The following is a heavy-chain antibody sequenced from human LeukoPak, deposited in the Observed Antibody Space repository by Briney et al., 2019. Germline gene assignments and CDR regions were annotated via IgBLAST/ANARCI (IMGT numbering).Heavy chain of an antibody. CDR3: ARVMSQTRITMIVVVPYYMDV. CDR2: IKQDGSEK. Sequence: GGSLRLSCAASGFTFSSYWMSWVRQAPGKGLEWVANIKQDGSEKYYVDSVKGRFTISRDNAKNSLFLQMNSLRAEDTAVYYCARVMSQTRITMIVVVPYYMDVWGKGTTVTISS. J-gene: IGHJ6*03. V-gene: IGHV3-7*01. D-gene: IGHD3-22*01. CDR1: GFTFSSYW.